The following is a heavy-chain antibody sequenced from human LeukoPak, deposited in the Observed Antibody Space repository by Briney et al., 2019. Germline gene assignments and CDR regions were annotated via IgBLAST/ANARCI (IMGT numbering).Heavy chain of an antibody. D-gene: IGHD6-13*01. V-gene: IGHV4-34*01. J-gene: IGHJ4*02. Sequence: TSETLSLTCAVYGGSFSGYYWSWIRQPPGKGLEWIGEINHSGSTNYNPSLKSRVTISVDTSKSQFSLKLSSVTAADTAVYYCARDLGYSSSGDYWGQGTLVTVSS. CDR2: INHSGST. CDR3: ARDLGYSSSGDY. CDR1: GGSFSGYY.